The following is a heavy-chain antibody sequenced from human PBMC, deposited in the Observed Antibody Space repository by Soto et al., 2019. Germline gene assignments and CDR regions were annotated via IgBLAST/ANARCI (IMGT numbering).Heavy chain of an antibody. J-gene: IGHJ4*02. CDR1: GFTFSSYD. Sequence: GGSLRLSCAASGFTFSSYDMHWVRQATGKGLEWVSAIGTAGDTYYPGSVKGRFTISRENAKNSLYLQMNSLRAEDTAVYYCARGAERSYGLYYFDYWGQGTLVTVSS. D-gene: IGHD5-18*01. CDR3: ARGAERSYGLYYFDY. V-gene: IGHV3-13*01. CDR2: IGTAGDT.